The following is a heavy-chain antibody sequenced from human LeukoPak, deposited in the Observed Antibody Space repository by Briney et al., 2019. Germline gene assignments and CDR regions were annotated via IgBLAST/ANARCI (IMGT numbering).Heavy chain of an antibody. D-gene: IGHD3-22*01. V-gene: IGHV4-34*01. CDR2: INHSGST. J-gene: IGHJ4*02. CDR3: ARGPGYRYYYDSSGYFY. Sequence: SETLSLTCAVYGGSFSGYYWSWIRQSPGKGLEWIGEINHSGSTNYNPSLKSRVTISVDTSKNQFSLKLSSVTAADTAVYYCARGPGYRYYYDSSGYFYWGQGTLVTVSS. CDR1: GGSFSGYY.